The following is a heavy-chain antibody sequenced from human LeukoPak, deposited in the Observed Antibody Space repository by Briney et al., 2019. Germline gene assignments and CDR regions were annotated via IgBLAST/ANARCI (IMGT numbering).Heavy chain of an antibody. CDR1: GFTFSSYA. CDR3: ARDGDSSGYPYYFDY. Sequence: GGSLRLSCAASGFTFSSYAMHWVRQAPGKGLEYVSAISSNGGSTYYANSVKGRFTISRDNSKNTLYLQMGSLRAEDMAVYYCARDGDSSGYPYYFDYWGQGTLVTVSS. D-gene: IGHD3-22*01. J-gene: IGHJ4*02. V-gene: IGHV3-64*01. CDR2: ISSNGGST.